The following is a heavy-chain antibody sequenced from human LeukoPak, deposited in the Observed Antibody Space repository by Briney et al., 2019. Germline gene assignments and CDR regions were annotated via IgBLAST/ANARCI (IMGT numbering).Heavy chain of an antibody. V-gene: IGHV3-33*06. CDR1: GFTFSSYG. D-gene: IGHD3-10*01. CDR2: IWYDGSNK. CDR3: AKDGWFSPI. Sequence: PGGSLRLSCAASGFTFSSYGMHWVRQAPGKGLEWVAVIWYDGSNKYYADSVKGRFTISRDNSKNTLYLQMNSLRAEDTAVYYCAKDGWFSPIWGQGTMVTVSS. J-gene: IGHJ3*02.